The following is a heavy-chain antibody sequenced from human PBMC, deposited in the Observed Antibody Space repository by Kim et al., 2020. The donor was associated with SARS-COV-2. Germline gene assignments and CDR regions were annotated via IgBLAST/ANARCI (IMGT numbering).Heavy chain of an antibody. Sequence: YADSVKCRLTISRDNAKNSLYLQMNSLRAEDTAVYYCARDLDFWSGDQGYWGQGTLVTVSS. J-gene: IGHJ4*02. CDR3: ARDLDFWSGDQGY. V-gene: IGHV3-11*01. D-gene: IGHD3-3*01.